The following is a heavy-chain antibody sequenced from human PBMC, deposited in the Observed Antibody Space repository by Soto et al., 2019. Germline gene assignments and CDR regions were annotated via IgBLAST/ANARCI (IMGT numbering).Heavy chain of an antibody. J-gene: IGHJ4*02. CDR3: AKGGEVGGVLGDH. D-gene: IGHD1-26*01. Sequence: GGSLRLSCEASGFAFNKFGMHWVRQAPGKGLEWVAFISYDGSYQYYADSVQGRLTITRDNSMNTLNMQLNSLRREDTAVYYCAKGGEVGGVLGDHWGQGTLVTLSS. CDR1: GFAFNKFG. CDR2: ISYDGSYQ. V-gene: IGHV3-30*18.